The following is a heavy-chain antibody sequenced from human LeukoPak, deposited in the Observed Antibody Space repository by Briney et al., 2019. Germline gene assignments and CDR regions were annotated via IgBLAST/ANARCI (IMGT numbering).Heavy chain of an antibody. D-gene: IGHD2-21*01. CDR1: GESFRDYF. V-gene: IGHV4-34*01. CDR2: SSLTIAT. Sequence: TSETLSLTCSVSGESFRDYFWTWSRHPPRNRLEWVWGSSLTIATNYNPSLKARVTISLDPSKNQFSLTLACVSAADTAVYYCARQVIRWFDPWGQGTLVTVSS. J-gene: IGHJ5*02. CDR3: ARQVIRWFDP.